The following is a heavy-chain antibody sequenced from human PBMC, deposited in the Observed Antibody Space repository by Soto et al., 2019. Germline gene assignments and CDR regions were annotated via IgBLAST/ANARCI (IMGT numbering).Heavy chain of an antibody. Sequence: SVKVSCKASGGTFSSYTISWVRQAPGQGLEWMGRIIPILGIANYAQKFQGRVTITADKSTSTAYMELSSLRSEDTAVYYCARGRVPIVVVPAAIYYYYYMDVWGKGTTVTVSS. J-gene: IGHJ6*03. CDR2: IIPILGIA. D-gene: IGHD2-2*02. V-gene: IGHV1-69*02. CDR3: ARGRVPIVVVPAAIYYYYYMDV. CDR1: GGTFSSYT.